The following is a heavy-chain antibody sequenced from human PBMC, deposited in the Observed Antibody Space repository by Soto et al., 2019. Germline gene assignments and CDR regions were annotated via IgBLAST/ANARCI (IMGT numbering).Heavy chain of an antibody. V-gene: IGHV3-33*01. CDR1: GFTFSSYG. CDR3: ARDRSGSLRGSYYYYYGMDV. Sequence: GGSLRLSCAASGFTFSSYGMHWVRQAPGKGLEWVAVIWYDGSNKYYADSVKGRFTISRDNSKNTLYLQMNSLRAEDTAVYYCARDRSGSLRGSYYYYYGMDVRGQGTTVTVSS. J-gene: IGHJ6*02. D-gene: IGHD1-26*01. CDR2: IWYDGSNK.